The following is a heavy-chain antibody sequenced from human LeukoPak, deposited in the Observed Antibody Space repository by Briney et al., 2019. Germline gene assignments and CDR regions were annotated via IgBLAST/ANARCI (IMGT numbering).Heavy chain of an antibody. CDR1: GFTFSSYW. J-gene: IGHJ4*02. CDR3: ARGPPTRYMVRGAIDY. CDR2: INSDGSST. D-gene: IGHD3-10*01. Sequence: GGSLRLSCAASGFTFSSYWMHWVRQAPGKGLVWVSRINSDGSSTSYADSVKGRFTISRDNAKNSLYLQMNSLRVEDTAVYYCARGPPTRYMVRGAIDYWGQGTLVTVSS. V-gene: IGHV3-74*01.